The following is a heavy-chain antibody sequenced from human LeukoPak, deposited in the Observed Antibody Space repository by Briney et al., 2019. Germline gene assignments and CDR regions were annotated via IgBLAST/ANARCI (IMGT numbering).Heavy chain of an antibody. Sequence: GGSLRLSCAASGSTFSSYAMSWVRQAPGKGLEWVSAISGSGGSTYYADSVKGRFTISRHNSKNTLYLQMNSLRAEDTAVYYCAKDRHESGSYYFDYWGQGTLVTVSS. D-gene: IGHD1-26*01. J-gene: IGHJ4*02. CDR1: GSTFSSYA. CDR3: AKDRHESGSYYFDY. V-gene: IGHV3-23*01. CDR2: ISGSGGST.